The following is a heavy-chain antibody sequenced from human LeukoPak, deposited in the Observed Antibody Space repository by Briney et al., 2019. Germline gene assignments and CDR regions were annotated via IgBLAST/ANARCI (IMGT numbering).Heavy chain of an antibody. CDR2: INHSGST. CDR3: AIEGRSGASSGGGDY. CDR1: GGSFSGYY. V-gene: IGHV4-34*01. D-gene: IGHD6-19*01. Sequence: SETLSLTCAVYGGSFSGYYWSWIRQPPGKGLEWIGEINHSGSTNYNPSLKSRVTISVDTSKNQFSLKVSSVTAADTAVYYCAIEGRSGASSGGGDYWGQGTLVTVSS. J-gene: IGHJ4*02.